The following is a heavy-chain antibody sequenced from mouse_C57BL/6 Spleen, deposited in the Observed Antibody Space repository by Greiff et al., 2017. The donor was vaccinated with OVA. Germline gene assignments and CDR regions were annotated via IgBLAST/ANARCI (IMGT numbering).Heavy chain of an antibody. CDR2: IHPNSGST. Sequence: QVQLKQPGAELVKPGASVKLSCKASGYTFTSYWMHWVKQRPGQGLEWIGMIHPNSGSTNYNEKFKSKATLTVDKSSSTAYMQLSSLTSEDSAVYYCARNGYGGYYFDYWGQGTTLTVSS. CDR1: GYTFTSYW. D-gene: IGHD2-2*01. CDR3: ARNGYGGYYFDY. J-gene: IGHJ2*01. V-gene: IGHV1-64*01.